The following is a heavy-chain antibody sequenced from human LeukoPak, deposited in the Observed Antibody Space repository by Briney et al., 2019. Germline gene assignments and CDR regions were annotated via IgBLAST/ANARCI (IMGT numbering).Heavy chain of an antibody. Sequence: GGSLRLSCAASGFTFNNYVMSWVRQAPGKGLEWVPGISGSGASKVYADSVRGRFTISRDNSKNTLYLQMNSLGAAYTAVYYCARFGGFDYWGQGTLVTVSS. CDR2: ISGSGASK. V-gene: IGHV3-23*01. D-gene: IGHD3-10*01. J-gene: IGHJ4*02. CDR1: GFTFNNYV. CDR3: ARFGGFDY.